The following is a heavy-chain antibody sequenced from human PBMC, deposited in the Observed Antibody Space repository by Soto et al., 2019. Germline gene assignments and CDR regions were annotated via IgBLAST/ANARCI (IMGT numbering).Heavy chain of an antibody. CDR2: IDPSDSYT. D-gene: IGHD3-10*01. CDR1: GYSFTSYW. V-gene: IGHV5-10-1*01. CDR3: ARHQPYYGSGSYYLDY. Sequence: GESLKISCKGSGYSFTSYWISWVRQMPGKGLEWMGRIDPSDSYTNYSPSFQGHVTISADKSISTAYLQWSSLKASDTAMYYCARHQPYYGSGSYYLDYWGQGTLVTVSS. J-gene: IGHJ4*02.